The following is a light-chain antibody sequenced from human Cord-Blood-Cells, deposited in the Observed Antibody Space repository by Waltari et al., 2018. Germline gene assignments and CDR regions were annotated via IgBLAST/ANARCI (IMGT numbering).Light chain of an antibody. V-gene: IGKV1-33*01. J-gene: IGKJ4*02. CDR3: QKYETLPVP. CDR2: DAS. CDR1: QDISNY. Sequence: DIQMTQSPSTLSASVGDRVTITCQASQDISNYLNWYQQKPGKAPKLLNYDASNLETGVPSRFSGSGAGTDFTFTINSMQTEDIGTYYGQKYETLPVPFSGGTKVELK.